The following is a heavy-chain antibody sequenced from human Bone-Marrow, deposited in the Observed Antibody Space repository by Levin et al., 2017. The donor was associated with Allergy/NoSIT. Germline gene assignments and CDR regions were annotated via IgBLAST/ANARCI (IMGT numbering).Heavy chain of an antibody. CDR2: IYTSGST. CDR3: ARAGYLGYTYGFDY. V-gene: IGHV4-61*02. Sequence: LRLSCTVSGGSISSAGYYWSWIRQPAGRGLEWIGRIYTSGSTNYNPSLKSRVTMSVDTSKNQFSLTLSSVTAADTAVYFCARAGYLGYTYGFDYWGQGALVTVSS. J-gene: IGHJ4*02. CDR1: GGSISSAGYY. D-gene: IGHD5-18*01.